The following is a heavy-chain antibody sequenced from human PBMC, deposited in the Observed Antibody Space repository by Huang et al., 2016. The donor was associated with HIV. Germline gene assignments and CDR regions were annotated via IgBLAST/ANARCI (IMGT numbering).Heavy chain of an antibody. V-gene: IGHV4-39*01. CDR2: MFYIGSR. CDR1: GASISSRSHH. D-gene: IGHD1-26*01. J-gene: IGHJ6*03. CDR3: VRLGVSGFYYMDV. Sequence: QLQESGPGLVRPSDTLSLTCSVSGASISSRSHHWGWFRQPPGRGLAWIGNMFYIGSRYYNPSLESRLTMSIDTSKNQFCLKLNSVTTADTAVYFCVRLGVSGFYYMDVWGKGTAVLVSS.